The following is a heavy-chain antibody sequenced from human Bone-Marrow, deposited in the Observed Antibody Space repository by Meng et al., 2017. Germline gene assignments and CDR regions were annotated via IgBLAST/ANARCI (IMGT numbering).Heavy chain of an antibody. J-gene: IGHJ4*02. D-gene: IGHD5-18*01. CDR3: ARQVSTAMATFDY. V-gene: IGHV4-34*01. Sequence: QVQLQQRGAGLVKPSETLPLTCAVYGGTFSDYYWSWIRQPPGKGLEWIGEINHSGRTKYTPSLESRVTISIDTSKNQFSLKLSSVTAADTAIYYCARQVSTAMATFDYWGQGTLVTVSS. CDR1: GGTFSDYY. CDR2: INHSGRT.